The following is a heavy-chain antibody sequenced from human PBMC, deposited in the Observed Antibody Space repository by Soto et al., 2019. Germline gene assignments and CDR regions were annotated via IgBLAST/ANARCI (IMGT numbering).Heavy chain of an antibody. CDR2: IAVGSGYT. CDR3: AADATAWQQMVPSDY. J-gene: IGHJ4*02. Sequence: SVKVSCKASGFTFTSSAFQWVRQARGQRLEWIGWIAVGSGYTNYAKRFQDRVTLTRDMSTATTYMELSRLTSEDTAIYYCAADATAWQQMVPSDYWGQGTLVTSPQ. V-gene: IGHV1-58*01. CDR1: GFTFTSSA. D-gene: IGHD2-8*01.